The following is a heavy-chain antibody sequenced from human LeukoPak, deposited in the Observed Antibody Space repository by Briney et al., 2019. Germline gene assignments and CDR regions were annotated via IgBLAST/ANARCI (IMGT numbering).Heavy chain of an antibody. Sequence: SETLSLTCAVSGGSIRRYYWSWIRQPPGKGLEWIGYIYYSGGITNYNPSLKSRVTISVDTYKNKFSLKLSSVTAADTAVYYCVREVAARAFDIWGQGTMVTVSS. CDR1: GGSIRRYY. CDR3: VREVAARAFDI. V-gene: IGHV4-59*01. CDR2: IYYSGGIT. J-gene: IGHJ3*02. D-gene: IGHD6-6*01.